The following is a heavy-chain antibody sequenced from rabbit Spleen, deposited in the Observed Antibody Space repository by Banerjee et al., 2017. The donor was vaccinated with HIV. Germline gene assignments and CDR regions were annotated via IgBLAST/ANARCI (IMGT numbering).Heavy chain of an antibody. D-gene: IGHD4-2*01. V-gene: IGHV1S40*01. CDR1: RFSFSLKYW. J-gene: IGHJ4*01. CDR3: ARDGSIGSSYYDL. Sequence: QSLEESGGDLVKPGASLTLTCTASRFSFSLKYWVCWVRQAPGKGLEWIACIYAGNTANTHYATWAKGRFTISKTSSTTVTLQMTSLTAADTATYFCARDGSIGSSYYDLWGQGTLVTVS. CDR2: IYAGNTANT.